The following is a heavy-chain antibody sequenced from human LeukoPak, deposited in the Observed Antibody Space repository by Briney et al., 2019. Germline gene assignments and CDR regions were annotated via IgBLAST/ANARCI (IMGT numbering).Heavy chain of an antibody. J-gene: IGHJ5*02. CDR2: INPNSGGT. CDR1: GYTFTGYY. V-gene: IGHV1-2*06. Sequence: ASVKVSCKASGYTFTGYYMHWVLQAPGHGLEWMGRINPNSGGTNYAQKFQGRVTMTRDTSISTAYMELSRLRSDDTAVYYCARPPLKSSLRVWFDPWGQGTLVTVSS. CDR3: ARPPLKSSLRVWFDP.